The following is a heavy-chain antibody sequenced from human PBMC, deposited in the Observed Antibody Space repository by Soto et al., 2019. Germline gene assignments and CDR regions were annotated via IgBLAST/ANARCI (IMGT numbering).Heavy chain of an antibody. CDR1: GGSIINRGYY. Sequence: SETLSLTCTVSGGSIINRGYYWSWIRQHPGKGLEWIGYIYYSGSTYYNPSLKSRVTISVDTSKNQFSLKLSSVTAADTAVYYCAIEDYWVQGTLVTGSS. CDR2: IYYSGST. J-gene: IGHJ4*02. CDR3: AIEDY. V-gene: IGHV4-30-4*01.